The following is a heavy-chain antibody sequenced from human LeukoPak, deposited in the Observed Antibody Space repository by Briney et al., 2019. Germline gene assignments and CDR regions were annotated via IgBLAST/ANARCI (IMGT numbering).Heavy chain of an antibody. Sequence: GAELQIPCKGFGYGFTSYWIGWVRPMPGKGVEWMGMINPGDSDTRYSPSFQAQATISADKSISTAYLHWSSLKASDTPMYYCARSQSIAARKPHDYYMAVWGKGTTVTVSS. V-gene: IGHV5-51*01. CDR3: ARSQSIAARKPHDYYMAV. J-gene: IGHJ6*03. CDR1: GYGFTSYW. D-gene: IGHD6-6*01. CDR2: INPGDSDT.